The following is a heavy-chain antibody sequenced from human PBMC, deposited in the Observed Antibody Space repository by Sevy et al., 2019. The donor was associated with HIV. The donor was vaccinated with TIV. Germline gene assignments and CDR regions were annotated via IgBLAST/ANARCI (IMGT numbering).Heavy chain of an antibody. J-gene: IGHJ4*02. V-gene: IGHV3-7*01. CDR1: GFTFSMYW. Sequence: EGSLRLSCAASGFTFSMYWMSWVLQAPGKGLEWVAKIKQDGSETYYVDSVKGRFTISRDNAKNSLYLQMKSLRADDTAVYYCARAYYMFCGGDCYLDYWGQGTLVTVSS. CDR2: IKQDGSET. CDR3: ARAYYMFCGGDCYLDY. D-gene: IGHD2-21*02.